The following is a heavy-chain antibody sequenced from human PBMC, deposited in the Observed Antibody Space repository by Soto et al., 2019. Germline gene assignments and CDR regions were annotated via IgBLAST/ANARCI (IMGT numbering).Heavy chain of an antibody. D-gene: IGHD2-15*01. V-gene: IGHV4-39*01. CDR1: GGSITSSSYY. Sequence: NPSETVSLTCTVSGGSITSSSYYWGWIRQPPGKGLEWIGSIYYSGSTYYNPSLKSRVTISVDTSKNQFSLKLSSVTAADTAVYYCARHTPAISISDHWGQGTLVT. CDR3: ARHTPAISISDH. J-gene: IGHJ4*02. CDR2: IYYSGST.